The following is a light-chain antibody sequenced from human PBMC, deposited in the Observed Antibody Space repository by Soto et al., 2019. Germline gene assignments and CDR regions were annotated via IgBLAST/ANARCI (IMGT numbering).Light chain of an antibody. CDR3: QQVKSYPRT. CDR2: EES. CDR1: QAITNN. V-gene: IGKV1-9*01. Sequence: DIPFTQSPSSLSASVGDRVTITFRASQAITNNLAWYQQKPGNPPKLLIYEESTLHSGVPSRFSGRKVGTQFILTIDSLQPEDFATYYCQQVKSYPRTFGGGTKVDIK. J-gene: IGKJ4*01.